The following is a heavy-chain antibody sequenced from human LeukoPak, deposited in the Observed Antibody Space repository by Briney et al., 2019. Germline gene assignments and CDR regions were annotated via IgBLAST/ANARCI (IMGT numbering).Heavy chain of an antibody. CDR2: IKQDGSEK. Sequence: GGSLRLSCAASGFTFRRYWMSWARQASGKGLEWVANIKQDGSEKYYVDSVKGRFTISRDNAKNSLYLQMNSLRAEDTAVYYCARGGRGSGSHYSFDYWGQGTLVTVSS. CDR3: ARGGRGSGSHYSFDY. CDR1: GFTFRRYW. V-gene: IGHV3-7*02. J-gene: IGHJ4*02. D-gene: IGHD3-10*01.